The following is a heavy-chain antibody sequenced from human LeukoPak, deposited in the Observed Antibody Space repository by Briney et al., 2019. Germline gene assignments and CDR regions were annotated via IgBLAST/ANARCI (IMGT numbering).Heavy chain of an antibody. CDR2: IWYDGSNK. D-gene: IGHD2/OR15-2a*01. V-gene: IGHV3-33*01. CDR1: GFTFSNYG. CDR3: AREGPRGNSQFDY. J-gene: IGHJ4*02. Sequence: GGSLRLSCAASGFTFSNYGMHWVRQAPGKGLEWVALIWYDGSNKYYTGSVKGRLTISRDNSKDTLFLQMNSLRVEDTAVYYCAREGPRGNSQFDYWGQGTLVTVSS.